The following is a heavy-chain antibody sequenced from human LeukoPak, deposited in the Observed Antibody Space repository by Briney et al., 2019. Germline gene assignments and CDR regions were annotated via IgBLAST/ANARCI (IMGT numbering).Heavy chain of an antibody. Sequence: PGGSLRLSCAASGFTFSSYGMRWVRQAPGKGLEWVAVIWHDGSNKYYAASVKGRFTISRDNSKNTLYLQMNSLRAEDTAVYYCARERVTGTSYYYYYGMDVWGQGTTVTVSS. CDR2: IWHDGSNK. J-gene: IGHJ6*02. D-gene: IGHD6-19*01. V-gene: IGHV3-33*01. CDR3: ARERVTGTSYYYYYGMDV. CDR1: GFTFSSYG.